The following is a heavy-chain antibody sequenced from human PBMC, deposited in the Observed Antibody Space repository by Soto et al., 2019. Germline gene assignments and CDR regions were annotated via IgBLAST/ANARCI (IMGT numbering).Heavy chain of an antibody. Sequence: GGYLRLSCAASGFTFSSYSMNWVRQAPGKGLEWVSSISSSSSYIYYADSVKGRFTISRDNAKNSLYLQMNSLRAEDTAVYYCARGMATAPFDYWGQGTLVTVSS. J-gene: IGHJ4*02. D-gene: IGHD5-18*01. CDR2: ISSSSSYI. CDR3: ARGMATAPFDY. CDR1: GFTFSSYS. V-gene: IGHV3-21*01.